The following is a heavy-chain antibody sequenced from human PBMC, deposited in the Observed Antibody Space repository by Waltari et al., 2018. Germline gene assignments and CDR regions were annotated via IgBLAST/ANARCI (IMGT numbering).Heavy chain of an antibody. CDR1: GGSISSYY. D-gene: IGHD6-19*01. V-gene: IGHV4-59*01. CDR2: IYYSGST. Sequence: QVQLQESGPGLVKPSETLSLTCTVSGGSISSYYWCWIRQPPGKGLEWIGYIYYSGSTNYNPSLKSRVTISVDTSKNQFSLKLSSVTAADTAVYYCARSLKGLRAFDIWGQGTMVTVSS. J-gene: IGHJ3*02. CDR3: ARSLKGLRAFDI.